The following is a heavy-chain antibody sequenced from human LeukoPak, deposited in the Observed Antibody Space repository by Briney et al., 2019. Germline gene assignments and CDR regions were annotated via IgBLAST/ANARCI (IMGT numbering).Heavy chain of an antibody. J-gene: IGHJ4*02. CDR2: VSGSGADT. CDR1: GFPFTFA. CDR3: AKQSTARSLGE. Sequence: GGSLRLSCVASGFPFTFAMSWVRQAPGKGLEWVSTVSGSGADTYYADSVRGRFTISRDNSRNMLFLQMNSLRTEDTAVYYCAKQSTARSLGEGGQGTLVTVSS. V-gene: IGHV3-23*01. D-gene: IGHD6-6*01.